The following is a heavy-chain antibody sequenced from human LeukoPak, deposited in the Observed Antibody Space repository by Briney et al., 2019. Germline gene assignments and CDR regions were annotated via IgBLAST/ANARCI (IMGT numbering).Heavy chain of an antibody. CDR1: GFTFSIYA. D-gene: IGHD3-3*01. CDR3: AKGYDFWSGYYN. J-gene: IGHJ4*02. CDR2: ISAGGTST. Sequence: PGGSLRLSCAASGFTFSIYAMTWVRQAPGKGLEWVSAISAGGTSTYYADSVKGRFTISRDNSKNTLFLQMNSLRAEDTALYYCAKGYDFWSGYYNWGQGTLVTVSS. V-gene: IGHV3-23*01.